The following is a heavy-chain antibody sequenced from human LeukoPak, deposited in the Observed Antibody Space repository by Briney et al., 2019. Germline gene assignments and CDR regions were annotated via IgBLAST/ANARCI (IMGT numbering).Heavy chain of an antibody. Sequence: GASVKVSCKASGGTFSSYAISWVRQAPGQGLEWMGWINPNSGGTNYAQKFQGWVTMTRDTSISTAYMELSRLRSDDTAVYYCARRSLPHPGYGMDVWGQGTTVTVSS. CDR3: ARRSLPHPGYGMDV. V-gene: IGHV1-2*04. D-gene: IGHD3-22*01. CDR1: GGTFSSYA. CDR2: INPNSGGT. J-gene: IGHJ6*02.